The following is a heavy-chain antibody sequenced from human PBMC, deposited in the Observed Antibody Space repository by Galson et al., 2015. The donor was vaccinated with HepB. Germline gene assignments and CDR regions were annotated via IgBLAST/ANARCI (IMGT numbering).Heavy chain of an antibody. Sequence: SGAEVKKPGESLRISCKASGYSFTSYWLSWVRQMPGKGLEWMGRIDPSDSYTNYSPSFQGHVTISPDKSISTAYLQWSSLKASDTAMYYCARSNYGDYDRVLDYWGQGTLVTVSS. J-gene: IGHJ4*02. CDR1: GYSFTSYW. CDR2: IDPSDSYT. D-gene: IGHD4-17*01. V-gene: IGHV5-10-1*01. CDR3: ARSNYGDYDRVLDY.